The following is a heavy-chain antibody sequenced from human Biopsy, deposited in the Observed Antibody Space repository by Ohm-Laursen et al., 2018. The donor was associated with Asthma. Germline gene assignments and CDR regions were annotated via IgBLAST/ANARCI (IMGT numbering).Heavy chain of an antibody. Sequence: GSLRLSCTASGFSLSDHYMTWMRQAPGKGLEWVSSISSSGSTTYPAESVKGRFTISRDNAQKSLFLQMGSLRAEDTAIYYCARVFESSEWGPFYHFGLDVWGQGTTVAVSS. CDR2: ISSSGSTT. J-gene: IGHJ6*02. CDR3: ARVFESSEWGPFYHFGLDV. CDR1: GFSLSDHY. D-gene: IGHD6-25*01. V-gene: IGHV3-11*01.